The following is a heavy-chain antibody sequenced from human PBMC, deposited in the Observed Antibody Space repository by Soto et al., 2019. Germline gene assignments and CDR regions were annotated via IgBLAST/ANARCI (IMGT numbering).Heavy chain of an antibody. D-gene: IGHD1-26*01. CDR2: VKSKADGGSG. CDR3: TTDSRTTLPEIRFDY. Sequence: GGSLRLSCAASGFPFNNAWVNWVRQVPGKGLEWVGRVKSKADGGSGDYAAPVKGRFVVSRDDSKDIVYLQMNSLKIEDTGVYYCTTDSRTTLPEIRFDYWGHGTQVTVSS. J-gene: IGHJ4*01. V-gene: IGHV3-15*07. CDR1: GFPFNNAW.